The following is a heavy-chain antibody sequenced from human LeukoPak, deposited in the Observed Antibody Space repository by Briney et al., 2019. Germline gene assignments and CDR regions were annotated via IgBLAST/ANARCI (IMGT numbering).Heavy chain of an antibody. J-gene: IGHJ4*02. CDR3: ARSGSGYFDY. V-gene: IGHV3-7*01. CDR2: IKQDGSEK. CDR1: GITLSVYW. Sequence: GGSLRLSCAASGITLSVYWMSWVRQAPGKGLEWVTNIKQDGSEKYYRDSVQGRFTISRDNAKNSLYLQMNSLRAEDTAVYYCARSGSGYFDYWGQGSLVTVSS.